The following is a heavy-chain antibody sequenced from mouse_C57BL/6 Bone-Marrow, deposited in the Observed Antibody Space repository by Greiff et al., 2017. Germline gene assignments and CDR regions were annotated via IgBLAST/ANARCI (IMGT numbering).Heavy chain of an antibody. V-gene: IGHV10-1*01. Sequence: EVHLVESGGGLVQPKGSLKLSCAASGFSFNTYAMNWVRQAPGKGLEWVARIRSKSNNYATYYADSVKDRFTISRDDSESMLYLQMNNLKTEDTAMYYCVRPSTYYYGSSYEAMDYWGQGTSVTVSS. CDR1: GFSFNTYA. CDR3: VRPSTYYYGSSYEAMDY. J-gene: IGHJ4*01. D-gene: IGHD1-1*01. CDR2: IRSKSNNYAT.